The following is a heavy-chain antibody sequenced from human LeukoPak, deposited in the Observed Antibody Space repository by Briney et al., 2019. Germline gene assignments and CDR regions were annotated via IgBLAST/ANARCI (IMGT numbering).Heavy chain of an antibody. CDR1: GFRLSNYG. V-gene: IGHV3-33*01. Sequence: PGGSLRLSCAASGFRLSNYGMQWVRQAPGKGLEWVAIIWFDGSNSYHADSVEGRFTISRDNSKNTLYLQMNSLRAEDTAVYYCAREATGTGVDDYWGQGTLVTVSS. D-gene: IGHD3-3*01. CDR3: AREATGTGVDDY. CDR2: IWFDGSNS. J-gene: IGHJ4*02.